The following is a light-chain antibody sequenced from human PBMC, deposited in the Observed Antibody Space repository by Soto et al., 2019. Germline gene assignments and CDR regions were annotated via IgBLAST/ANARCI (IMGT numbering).Light chain of an antibody. J-gene: IGKJ4*01. CDR1: QGIGDY. Sequence: DIQMTQSPSSLSASVGDRVTITCRASQGIGDYVAWYQQKPGKVPKLLMYAASTLQSGVPSRFSGSGYGTDFTLTISSLQPEDVATYYCQKYNSALLTFGGGTKVEIK. CDR2: AAS. CDR3: QKYNSALLT. V-gene: IGKV1-27*01.